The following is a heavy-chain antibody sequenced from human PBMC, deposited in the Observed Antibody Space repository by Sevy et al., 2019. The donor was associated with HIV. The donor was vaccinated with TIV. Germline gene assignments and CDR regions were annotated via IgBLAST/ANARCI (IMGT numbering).Heavy chain of an antibody. D-gene: IGHD1-26*01. CDR1: GFTFSPYW. CDR3: ARGVGLDF. CDR2: IRPDGSDK. V-gene: IGHV3-7*01. J-gene: IGHJ4*02. Sequence: GGSLRLSCAASGFTFSPYWMTWVRQAPGKGLEWVANIRPDGSDKYYVDSVKGRVTISRDNAKKSLYLQMNSLRGDDTVMYYCARGVGLDFWGQGALVTVSS.